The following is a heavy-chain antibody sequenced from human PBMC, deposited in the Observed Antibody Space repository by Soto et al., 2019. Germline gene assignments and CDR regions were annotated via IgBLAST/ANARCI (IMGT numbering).Heavy chain of an antibody. D-gene: IGHD2-2*01. J-gene: IGHJ4*02. CDR3: ARDPPPPVY. V-gene: IGHV1-18*01. CDR1: GYTFASYA. Sequence: QVQLVQSGAEVKKPGASVKVSCKASGYTFASYAISWMRQAPGQGLEWMGWISAYNGNTNYAQKLQGRVTMTTDTSSTTAFMELRSARSDDTAVYYCARDPPPPVYWGQGTLVTVSS. CDR2: ISAYNGNT.